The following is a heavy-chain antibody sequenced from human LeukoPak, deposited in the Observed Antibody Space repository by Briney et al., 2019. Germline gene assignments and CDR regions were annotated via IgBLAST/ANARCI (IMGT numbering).Heavy chain of an antibody. J-gene: IGHJ4*02. V-gene: IGHV4-34*01. Sequence: YXXXXIRQPPGKGLEWIGEINRSGSTNYNPSLKSRVAISVDTSKTQFSLKLTSVTAADTAVYYCARSGQTTVAYLDWGQGSLVTVSS. CDR1: YX. CDR3: ARSGQTTVAYLD. D-gene: IGHD4-11*01. CDR2: INRSGST.